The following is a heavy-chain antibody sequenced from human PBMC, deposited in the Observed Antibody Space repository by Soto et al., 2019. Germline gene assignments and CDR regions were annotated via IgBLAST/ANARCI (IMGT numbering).Heavy chain of an antibody. CDR3: ARSMGIAALDY. D-gene: IGHD6-13*01. Sequence: GASVKVSCKASGGTFSSYAISWVRQAPGQGLEWMGGIIPIFGTANYTQKFQGRVTITADESTSTAYMELSSLRSEDTAVYYCARSMGIAALDYWGQGTLVTVSS. CDR2: IIPIFGTA. J-gene: IGHJ4*02. CDR1: GGTFSSYA. V-gene: IGHV1-69*13.